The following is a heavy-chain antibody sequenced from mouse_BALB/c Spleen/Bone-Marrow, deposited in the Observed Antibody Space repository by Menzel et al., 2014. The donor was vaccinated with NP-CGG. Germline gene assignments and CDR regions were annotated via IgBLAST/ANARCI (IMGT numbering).Heavy chain of an antibody. V-gene: IGHV14-3*02. CDR3: ARYGNGLMDY. D-gene: IGHD2-1*01. J-gene: IGHJ4*01. Sequence: LVESGAELVKPGASVKLSCTASGFNIKDTYMHWVKQRPEQGLGWIGRIYPANGDTKYDPKFQGKATITADASSNTAYLQLSSLTSEDTAVYYCARYGNGLMDYWGQGTSVTVSS. CDR1: GFNIKDTY. CDR2: IYPANGDT.